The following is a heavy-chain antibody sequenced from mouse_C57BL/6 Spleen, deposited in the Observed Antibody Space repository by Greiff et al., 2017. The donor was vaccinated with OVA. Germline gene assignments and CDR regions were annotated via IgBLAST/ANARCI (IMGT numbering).Heavy chain of an antibody. CDR3: ARRWGYFDV. CDR1: GYTFTDYY. J-gene: IGHJ1*03. CDR2: INPNNGGT. Sequence: EVQLQQSGPELVKPGASVKISCKASGYTFTDYYMNWVKQSHGKSLEWIGDINPNNGGTSYNQKFKGKATLTVDKSSSTAYMELRSLTSEDSAVYYCARRWGYFDVWGTGTTVTVSS. V-gene: IGHV1-26*01. D-gene: IGHD4-1*01.